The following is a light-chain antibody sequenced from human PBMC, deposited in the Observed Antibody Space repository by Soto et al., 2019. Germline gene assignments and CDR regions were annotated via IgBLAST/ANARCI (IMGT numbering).Light chain of an antibody. CDR3: QQSLGIPYT. CDR1: QTISTY. V-gene: IGKV1-39*01. Sequence: DIQMTQSPYALSASVGDRVTITCRASQTISTYLNWYQQKPGKAPKLLIYTASTLQSGVPSRFSGSGSGTDFTLTISSLQPEDFATYYCQQSLGIPYTFGQGTRLEIK. J-gene: IGKJ2*01. CDR2: TAS.